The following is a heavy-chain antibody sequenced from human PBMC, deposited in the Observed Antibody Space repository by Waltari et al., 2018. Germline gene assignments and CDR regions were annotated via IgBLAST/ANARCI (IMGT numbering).Heavy chain of an antibody. Sequence: QITWKESGPTLVKPTQTLTLTCTFSGFSVSTSGEGVAWSRQPPGKALEWLALISWNDDNRYSPSLKSRLTITKDTAQNQLVLTMTNMDPVDTATYYCAHKTYSYDFWSGYPNWFDPWGQGTLVTVSS. CDR3: AHKTYSYDFWSGYPNWFDP. J-gene: IGHJ5*02. V-gene: IGHV2-5*01. CDR1: GFSVSTSGEG. D-gene: IGHD3-3*01. CDR2: ISWNDDN.